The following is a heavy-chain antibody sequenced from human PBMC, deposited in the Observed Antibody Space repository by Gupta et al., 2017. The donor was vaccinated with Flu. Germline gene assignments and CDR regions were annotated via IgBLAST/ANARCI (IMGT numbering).Heavy chain of an antibody. D-gene: IGHD6-13*01. CDR2: IHQSGDS. J-gene: IGHJ5*02. CDR3: ARVGLAAYGSNWFDP. V-gene: IGHV4-34*01. Sequence: WSWIRQCPGKGLEWIGEIHQSGDSNYNPSLKSRVTISLDTSKSQFSLSLTSVTAADTAVYYCARVGLAAYGSNWFDPWGQGTLVTVSS.